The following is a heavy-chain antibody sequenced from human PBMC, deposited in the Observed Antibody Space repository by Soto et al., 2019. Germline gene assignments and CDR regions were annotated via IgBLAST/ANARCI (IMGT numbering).Heavy chain of an antibody. CDR2: IYWDDDK. CDR3: AQRIWESSGWYGDYFQY. CDR1: GFSLSTSGAG. Sequence: QITLKESGPTLVKPTQTLTLTCTFSGFSLSTSGAGVGWIRQPPGKAMEWLAVIYWDDDKRYSPSLNSRLTIAKDTTKNQEILTMTNTDPVDTATYYCAQRIWESSGWYGDYFQYWGQGTLGTGS. V-gene: IGHV2-5*02. D-gene: IGHD6-19*01. J-gene: IGHJ1*01.